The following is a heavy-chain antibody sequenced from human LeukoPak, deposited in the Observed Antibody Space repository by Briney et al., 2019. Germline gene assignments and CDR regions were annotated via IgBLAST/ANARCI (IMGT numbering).Heavy chain of an antibody. CDR3: AKDSSWNPDYFNY. V-gene: IGHV3-23*01. Sequence: GGSLRLSCAASGFTFSSYAMSWVRQAPGKGLEWVSTISGSGGSTYYADSVKGRFTISRDNSKNTLYLQMNSLRAEDTAVYYCAKDSSWNPDYFNYWGQGTLVTVSS. CDR1: GFTFSSYA. D-gene: IGHD1-1*01. CDR2: ISGSGGST. J-gene: IGHJ4*02.